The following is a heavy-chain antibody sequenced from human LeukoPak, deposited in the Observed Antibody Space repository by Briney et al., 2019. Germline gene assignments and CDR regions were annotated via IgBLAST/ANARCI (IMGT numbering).Heavy chain of an antibody. V-gene: IGHV1-18*01. J-gene: IGHJ4*02. CDR3: ARDLRYSSSWLDY. Sequence: ASVKVSCKTSGYTFINYGISWVRQAPGQGLEWMGWISGYNGNTDYAQKLQGRVTMTTDTSTRIVYVELRSLRSDDTAVYYCARDLRYSSSWLDYWGQGTLVTVSS. CDR1: GYTFINYG. CDR2: ISGYNGNT. D-gene: IGHD6-13*01.